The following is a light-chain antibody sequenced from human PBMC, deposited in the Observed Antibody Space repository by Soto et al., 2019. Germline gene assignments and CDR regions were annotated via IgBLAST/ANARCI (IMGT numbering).Light chain of an antibody. J-gene: IGKJ1*01. CDR3: QQSYSAPWT. V-gene: IGKV1-39*01. CDR1: QSISNF. CDR2: AAS. Sequence: DLQMTQSPSSLSASVGDRVTITCRASQSISNFLNWFQQKPGKAPKLLIYAASNLQSGVPSRFSGGGSGTDFTLTISSLQPEDFATYYCQQSYSAPWTFGQGTKVEI.